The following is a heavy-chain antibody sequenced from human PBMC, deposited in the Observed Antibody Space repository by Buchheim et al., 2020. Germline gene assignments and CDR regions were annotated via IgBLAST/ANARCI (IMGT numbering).Heavy chain of an antibody. CDR3: AKEAEGPYYYYGMDV. CDR1: GFTFSTYG. J-gene: IGHJ6*02. Sequence: QVQLVESGGGVVQPGRSLRLSCAASGFTFSTYGMHWVRQAPGKGLEWVAVISYDGINKYYGDSVKGRFTISRDNSKNTLYLQMNSLRAEDTAVYFCAKEAEGPYYYYGMDVWGQGTT. CDR2: ISYDGINK. V-gene: IGHV3-30*18.